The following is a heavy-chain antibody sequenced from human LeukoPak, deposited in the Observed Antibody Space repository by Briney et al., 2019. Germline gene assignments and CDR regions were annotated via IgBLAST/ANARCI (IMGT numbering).Heavy chain of an antibody. D-gene: IGHD3-22*01. CDR1: GGSISSVSYY. CDR2: IYYSGST. J-gene: IGHJ4*02. CDR3: ARLGRYYDSSGLDY. Sequence: SETLSLTCTVSGGSISSVSYYWGWIRQPPGKGLEWIGSIYYSGSTYYNPSLKSRVTISVDTSKNQFSLKLSSVTAADTAVYYCARLGRYYDSSGLDYWGQGTLVTVSS. V-gene: IGHV4-39*01.